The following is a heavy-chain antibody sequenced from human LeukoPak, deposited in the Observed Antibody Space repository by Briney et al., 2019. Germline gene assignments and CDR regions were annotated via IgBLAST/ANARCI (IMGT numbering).Heavy chain of an antibody. Sequence: SETLSLTCTVSGGSISSYYWSWIRQPPGKGLERIGYIYYSGSTNYNPSLKSRVTISVDTSKNQFSLKLSSVTAADTAVYYCARVASGSYYNYYYYYMDVWGKGTTVTVSS. D-gene: IGHD1-26*01. CDR2: IYYSGST. V-gene: IGHV4-59*01. CDR1: GGSISSYY. CDR3: ARVASGSYYNYYYYYMDV. J-gene: IGHJ6*03.